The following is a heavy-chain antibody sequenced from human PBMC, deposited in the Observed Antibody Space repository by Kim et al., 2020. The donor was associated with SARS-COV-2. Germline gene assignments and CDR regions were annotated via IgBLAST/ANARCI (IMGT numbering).Heavy chain of an antibody. V-gene: IGHV5-51*01. Sequence: GASLKISCKGSGYRFTSYWIAWARQMPGKGLEWMGIVYPGDSDTRYSPSFQGQVTISADKSISTAYLQWSSLKASDTAMYYCARRGYNYGYGHDSWGQGTLVTVSS. J-gene: IGHJ4*02. CDR2: VYPGDSDT. CDR3: ARRGYNYGYGHDS. D-gene: IGHD5-18*01. CDR1: GYRFTSYW.